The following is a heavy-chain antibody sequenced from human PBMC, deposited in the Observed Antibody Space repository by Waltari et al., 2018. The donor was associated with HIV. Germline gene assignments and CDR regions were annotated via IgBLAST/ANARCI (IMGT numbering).Heavy chain of an antibody. CDR2: LDGVDGT. CDR1: GFSVSDYY. D-gene: IGHD1-1*01. J-gene: IGHJ3*01. CDR3: ARIGAATGNVHAFDL. Sequence: EVQLVETGGGFIQPGGTLRLSCAVSGFSVSDYYMSWIRQAPGKGLEWGSILDGVDGTYYADSEKGRFTISRDNSKSTVFLQMNSLRVEDTTMYFCARIGAATGNVHAFDLWGLGTMVNVFS. V-gene: IGHV3-53*02.